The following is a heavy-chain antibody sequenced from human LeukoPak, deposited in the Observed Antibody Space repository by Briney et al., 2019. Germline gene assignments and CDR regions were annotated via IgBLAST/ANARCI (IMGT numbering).Heavy chain of an antibody. CDR2: ISSSGSTI. CDR3: ARDDYYDSSGSDY. D-gene: IGHD3-22*01. V-gene: IGHV3-48*03. Sequence: GGSLILSCAASGFTFSSYEMNWVRQAPGKGLEWVSYISSSGSTIYYADSVKGRFTISRDNAKNSLYLQMNSLRAEDTAVYYCARDDYYDSSGSDYWGQGTLVTVSS. CDR1: GFTFSSYE. J-gene: IGHJ4*02.